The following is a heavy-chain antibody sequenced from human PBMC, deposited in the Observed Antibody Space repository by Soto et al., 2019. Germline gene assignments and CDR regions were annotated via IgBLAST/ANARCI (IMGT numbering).Heavy chain of an antibody. D-gene: IGHD2-15*01. CDR2: INSDGSST. CDR3: ARDRSCSGGSCYHSNWFDP. Sequence: GGSLRLSCAASGFTFSSYWMHWVRQAPGKGLVWVSRINSDGSSTSYADPVKGRFTISRDNAKNTLYLQMNSLRAEDTAVYYCARDRSCSGGSCYHSNWFDPWGQGTLVTVSS. CDR1: GFTFSSYW. J-gene: IGHJ5*02. V-gene: IGHV3-74*01.